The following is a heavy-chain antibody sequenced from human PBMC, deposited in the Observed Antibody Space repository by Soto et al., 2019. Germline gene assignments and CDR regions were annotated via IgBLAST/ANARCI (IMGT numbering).Heavy chain of an antibody. Sequence: HLVQSGADVKKPGASVRVSCKTSGYTYGMHGITWVRQAPGQGLEWMGWISCYNHDTRYAQRFQGRLSMATDTSTSTAYRERRNLTADDTAVYYCARDPSNSSGDKWYLDYWGQGTLVTVSS. D-gene: IGHD2-15*01. J-gene: IGHJ4*02. CDR3: ARDPSNSSGDKWYLDY. V-gene: IGHV1-18*01. CDR1: GYTYGMHG. CDR2: ISCYNHDT.